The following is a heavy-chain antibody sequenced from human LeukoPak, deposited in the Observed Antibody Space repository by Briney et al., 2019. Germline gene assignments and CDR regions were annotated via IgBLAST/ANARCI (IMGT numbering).Heavy chain of an antibody. CDR1: GFPFNDYF. Sequence: GGSLRLSCAASGFPFNDYFMTWVRQAPGRGLEGVANIKQDGSERNYADSVRGGFTISRDNAKNSLYLQMNSLRAEDTAVYYWARCAGTPQYYYYYYMDVWGEGTTVTVYS. CDR2: IKQDGSER. V-gene: IGHV3-7*01. D-gene: IGHD1/OR15-1a*01. CDR3: ARCAGTPQYYYYYYMDV. J-gene: IGHJ6*03.